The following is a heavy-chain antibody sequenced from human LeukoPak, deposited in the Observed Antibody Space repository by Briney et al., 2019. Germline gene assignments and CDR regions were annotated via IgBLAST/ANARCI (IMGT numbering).Heavy chain of an antibody. J-gene: IGHJ5*02. CDR2: IGTAGDT. Sequence: TGGSLRLSCAASGFTFSSYDMHWVRQATGKGLEWVSAIGTAGDTYHPGSVKGRFTISRENAKNSLCLQMNSLRAGDTAVYYCARERRGWFDPWGQGTLVTVSS. V-gene: IGHV3-13*01. CDR3: ARERRGWFDP. CDR1: GFTFSSYD.